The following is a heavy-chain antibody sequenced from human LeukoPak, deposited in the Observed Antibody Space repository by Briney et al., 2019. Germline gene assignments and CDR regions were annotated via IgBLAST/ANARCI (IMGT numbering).Heavy chain of an antibody. CDR1: GFTFSGAW. V-gene: IGHV3-7*01. CDR2: IREDGTEK. J-gene: IGHJ4*02. D-gene: IGHD7-27*01. Sequence: GGSLRLSCTASGFTFSGAWMTWVRQAPGKGLEWVANIREDGTEKNYVDSVKGRFTISRDNAKNPLFLQMSNLRDDDTAIYYCARHVGISFWGQGTLVTVSS. CDR3: ARHVGISF.